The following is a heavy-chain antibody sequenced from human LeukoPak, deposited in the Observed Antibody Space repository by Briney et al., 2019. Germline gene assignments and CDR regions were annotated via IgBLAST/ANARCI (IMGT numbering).Heavy chain of an antibody. CDR2: IYPGDSDT. D-gene: IGHD5-18*01. CDR1: GYIFTTYW. J-gene: IGHJ4*02. Sequence: GESLKISCKGSGYIFTTYWIAWVRQMPGKGLEWMGIIYPGDSDTRCSPSFQGQVTISADKSISTAYLQWRSLKASDTAIYYCATYRAYSYAYPIYFDYWGQGTLVTVSS. V-gene: IGHV5-51*01. CDR3: ATYRAYSYAYPIYFDY.